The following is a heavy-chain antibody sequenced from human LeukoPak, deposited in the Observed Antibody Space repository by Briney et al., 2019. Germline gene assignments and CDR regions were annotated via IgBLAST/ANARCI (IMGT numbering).Heavy chain of an antibody. Sequence: TSETLSLTCTVSGGSISSSSYYWGWIRQPPGKGLEWIGSIYDSGSTYYNPSLKSRVTISVDTSKNQFSLKLSSVTAADTAVYYCARTVIAFGDSSGYNYDAFDIWGQGTMVTVSS. V-gene: IGHV4-39*01. CDR1: GGSISSSSYY. J-gene: IGHJ3*02. D-gene: IGHD3-22*01. CDR2: IYDSGST. CDR3: ARTVIAFGDSSGYNYDAFDI.